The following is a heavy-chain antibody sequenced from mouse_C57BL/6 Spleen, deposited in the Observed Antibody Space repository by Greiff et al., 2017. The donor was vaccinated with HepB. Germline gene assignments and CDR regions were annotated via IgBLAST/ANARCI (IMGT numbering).Heavy chain of an antibody. CDR3: ARELLHNRYYYAMDN. V-gene: IGHV5-17*01. CDR2: ISSGSSTI. Sequence: EVMLVESGGGLVKPGGSLKLSCAASGFTFSDYGMHWVRQAPEKGLEWVAYISSGSSTIYYADTVKGRFTISRDNAKNTLFLQMTSLRSEDTAMYYCARELLHNRYYYAMDNWGQGTSVTVSS. D-gene: IGHD2-12*01. CDR1: GFTFSDYG. J-gene: IGHJ4*01.